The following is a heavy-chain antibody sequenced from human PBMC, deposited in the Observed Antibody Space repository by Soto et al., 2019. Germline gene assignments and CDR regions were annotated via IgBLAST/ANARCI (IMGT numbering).Heavy chain of an antibody. Sequence: GGSLRLSCEASGFTLTTYTMNWVRQASGKGLEWVSAIGTAGDTYYPGSVKGRFTISRENAKNSLYLQMNSLRAGDTAVYYCARGGMITFGGVNYGMDVWGQGTTVTVSS. V-gene: IGHV3-13*01. D-gene: IGHD3-16*01. CDR3: ARGGMITFGGVNYGMDV. CDR2: IGTAGDT. J-gene: IGHJ6*02. CDR1: GFTLTTYT.